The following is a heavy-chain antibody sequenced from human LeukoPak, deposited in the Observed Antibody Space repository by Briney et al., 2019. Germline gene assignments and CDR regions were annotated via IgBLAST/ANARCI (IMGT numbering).Heavy chain of an antibody. Sequence: GKSLRLSCAASGFTFSGFGMHWVRQAPGKGLEWVAVIWYDRSNKYYADSVKGRFTISRDNPKNTLYVQMNSLRAEDTAVYYCARGRGADYGGNSGYFDYWGQGTLVTVSS. J-gene: IGHJ4*02. V-gene: IGHV3-33*01. CDR3: ARGRGADYGGNSGYFDY. D-gene: IGHD4-23*01. CDR2: IWYDRSNK. CDR1: GFTFSGFG.